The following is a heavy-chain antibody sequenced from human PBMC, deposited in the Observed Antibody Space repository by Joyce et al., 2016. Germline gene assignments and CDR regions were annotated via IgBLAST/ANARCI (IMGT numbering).Heavy chain of an antibody. CDR1: GDSGASCSYY. V-gene: IGHV4-61*01. CDR3: TRDDGSLFFVD. J-gene: IGHJ1*01. D-gene: IGHD3-16*02. CDR2: INFRGST. Sequence: QVQLQESGPGVVKPSETLSLTCTVTGDSGASCSYYWTWIRQSPGKGLEWIGYINFRGSTNYNPSLKSRVTMSLDTSKNQFSLKMNSVTTADTAVYYCTRDDGSLFFVDWGQGTLVTVSS.